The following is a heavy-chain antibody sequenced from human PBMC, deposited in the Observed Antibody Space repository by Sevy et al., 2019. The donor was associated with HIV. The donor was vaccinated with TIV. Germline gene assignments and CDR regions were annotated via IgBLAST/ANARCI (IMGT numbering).Heavy chain of an antibody. J-gene: IGHJ5*01. D-gene: IGHD3-9*01. Sequence: GGSLRLSCAASGFTFTNFEMNWVRQPPGKGLEWISFISSTGTNLYYADSVKGRFTISRDNAENSIHLRMNSLRAEDTAVYYCARNNYDTWTGYSRGLDSWGQGTLVTVSS. CDR2: ISSTGTNL. V-gene: IGHV3-48*03. CDR1: GFTFTNFE. CDR3: ARNNYDTWTGYSRGLDS.